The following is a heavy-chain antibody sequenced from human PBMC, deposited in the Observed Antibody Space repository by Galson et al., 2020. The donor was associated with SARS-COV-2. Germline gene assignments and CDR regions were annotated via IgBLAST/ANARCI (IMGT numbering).Heavy chain of an antibody. CDR3: GRPLTILGVAPCDH. V-gene: IGHV4-39*02. J-gene: IGHJ4*02. D-gene: IGHD3-3*01. CDR1: GGSISSSSYY. CDR2: ISYGGST. Sequence: SETLSLTCTVSGGSISSSSYYWGWIRQPPGKGLEWIGTISYGGSTYYNPPLRSRVTISVDTSKNHFSLKLSSVTAADTGVYYCGRPLTILGVAPCDHWGQGTLVTVSS.